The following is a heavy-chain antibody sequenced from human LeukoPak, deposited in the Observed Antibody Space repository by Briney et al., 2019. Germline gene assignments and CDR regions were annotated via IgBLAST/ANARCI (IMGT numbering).Heavy chain of an antibody. V-gene: IGHV3-30*03. CDR2: ISYDGSNK. D-gene: IGHD4-17*01. CDR1: GFTFTTYW. J-gene: IGHJ3*02. Sequence: GGSLRLSCAASGFTFTTYWMTWVRQAPGKGLEWVAVISYDGSNKYYADSVKGRFTISRDNSKNTLYLQMDSLRAEDTAVYYCARDFGDYGDYDDAFDIWGQGTMVTVSS. CDR3: ARDFGDYGDYDDAFDI.